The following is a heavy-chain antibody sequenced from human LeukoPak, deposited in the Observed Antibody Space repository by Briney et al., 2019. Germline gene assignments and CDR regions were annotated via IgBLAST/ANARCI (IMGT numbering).Heavy chain of an antibody. CDR1: RFTFSSYS. CDR2: ISSSSSNI. J-gene: IGHJ4*02. CDR3: ARDRRHTTNFDY. D-gene: IGHD1-1*01. Sequence: GGSLRLSCAAYRFTFSSYSMKWVRQAQGKGREWVSYISSSSSNIYYADSGKGRFTISRDNAKNSLYLQMNSLRAEDTAVYYCARDRRHTTNFDYWGQGTLVTVSS. V-gene: IGHV3-48*01.